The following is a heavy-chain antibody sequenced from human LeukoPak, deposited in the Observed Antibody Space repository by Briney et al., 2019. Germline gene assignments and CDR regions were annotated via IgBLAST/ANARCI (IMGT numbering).Heavy chain of an antibody. V-gene: IGHV1-18*01. J-gene: IGHJ6*02. CDR3: ARGKGSSGYYGMDV. Sequence: GASVQVSCKASGYTFTSYGISWVRQAPGQGLEWVGWINPYNGFTNYAQKVQGRVTMTTDTSTSTAYMELRRLRSHDTAVYYCARGKGSSGYYGMDVWGQGTTVTVSS. D-gene: IGHD6-25*01. CDR2: INPYNGFT. CDR1: GYTFTSYG.